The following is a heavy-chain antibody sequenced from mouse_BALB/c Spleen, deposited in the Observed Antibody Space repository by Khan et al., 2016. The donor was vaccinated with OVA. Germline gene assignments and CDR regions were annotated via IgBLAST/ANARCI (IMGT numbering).Heavy chain of an antibody. Sequence: EVELVESGGGLVKPGGSLTLSCAASGFTFSDYYMYWVRQTPEKRLEWVATISDGGSYIYYLDSVKGRFTISRDDAENNLYLQMSSLKSEDTAMYYCVRGYYEDPFAYWGQGTLVTVSA. CDR3: VRGYYEDPFAY. J-gene: IGHJ3*01. CDR2: ISDGGSYI. V-gene: IGHV5-4*02. D-gene: IGHD2-4*01. CDR1: GFTFSDYY.